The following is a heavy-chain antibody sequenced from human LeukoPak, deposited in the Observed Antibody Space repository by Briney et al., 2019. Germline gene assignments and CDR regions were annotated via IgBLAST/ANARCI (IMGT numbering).Heavy chain of an antibody. V-gene: IGHV3-23*01. CDR3: ARDRIGSFDY. D-gene: IGHD1-26*01. CDR2: VSGSGSKT. J-gene: IGHJ4*02. Sequence: GGSLRLSCAASGFSFSSCAISWVRQAPGQGLEWVSGVSGSGSKTFYADSVKGRFTISRDNSKNTVFLQMNNLRAEDTAVYYCARDRIGSFDYWGQGSPVTVSS. CDR1: GFSFSSCA.